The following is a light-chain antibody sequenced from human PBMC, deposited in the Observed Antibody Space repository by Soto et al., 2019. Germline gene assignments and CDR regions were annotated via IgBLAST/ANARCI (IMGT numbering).Light chain of an antibody. V-gene: IGLV2-14*01. CDR2: DVS. CDR1: SSDVGGYNY. Sequence: QSALTQPASVSGSPGQSIAISCTGTSSDVGGYNYVSWYQQHPGKAPKLMIYDVSVRPSGISTRFSGSKSGNTASLTISGLQADDEADYYCTSYTSQSTVVFGGGTKLHRP. J-gene: IGLJ3*02. CDR3: TSYTSQSTVV.